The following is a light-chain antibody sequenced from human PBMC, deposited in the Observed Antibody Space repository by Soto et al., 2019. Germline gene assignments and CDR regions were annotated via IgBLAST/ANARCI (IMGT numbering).Light chain of an antibody. J-gene: IGKJ1*01. CDR1: QSVSTY. Sequence: EIVLTQSPATLSLSPGDRATLSCRASQSVSTYFAWYQQKPGQPPRLLIYDASNRATGIPARFSGSGSGTDFTLTISSLEPEDFAVYYCQQCSSWPLTFGQGTKVEIK. V-gene: IGKV3-11*01. CDR3: QQCSSWPLT. CDR2: DAS.